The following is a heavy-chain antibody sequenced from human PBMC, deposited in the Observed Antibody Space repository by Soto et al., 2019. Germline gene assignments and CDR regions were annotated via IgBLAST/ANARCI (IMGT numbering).Heavy chain of an antibody. CDR2: LSAYNGNT. D-gene: IGHD6-19*01. CDR1: GYTFTSYG. Sequence: ASVKVSCKASGYTFTSYGISWVRQAPLQGLEWMVWLSAYNGNTNYAQKLQGRVTMTTDTSTSTAYMELRSLRSDDTAVYYCARDVSSGWPFDYWGQGPLVTLSS. CDR3: ARDVSSGWPFDY. J-gene: IGHJ4*02. V-gene: IGHV1-18*04.